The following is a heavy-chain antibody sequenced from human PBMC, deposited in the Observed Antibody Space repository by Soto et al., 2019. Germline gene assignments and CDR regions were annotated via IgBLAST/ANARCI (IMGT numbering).Heavy chain of an antibody. D-gene: IGHD6-13*01. Sequence: ASVKVSCKASGYTFTGYYMHWVRQAPGQGLEWMGWINPNSGGTNYAQKFQGRVTMTRYTSISTAYMELSRLRSDDTAAYYWAREFTQYRSSGGTWVDHWG. CDR2: INPNSGGT. CDR1: GYTFTGYY. V-gene: IGHV1-2*02. J-gene: IGHJ5*02. CDR3: AREFTQYRSSGGTWVDH.